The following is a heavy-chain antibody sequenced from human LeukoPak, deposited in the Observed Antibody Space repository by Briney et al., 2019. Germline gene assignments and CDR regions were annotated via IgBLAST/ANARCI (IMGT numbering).Heavy chain of an antibody. CDR1: GGTFSSYA. CDR3: ATDRSDDYYLFHFEY. Sequence: ASVKVSCKASGGTFSSYAISWVRQAPGQGLEWMGGIIPIFGTANYAQKFQGRVTMTEDTSTDTAYMELSSLRSDDTAVYYCATDRSDDYYLFHFEYWGQGTPVTVSS. V-gene: IGHV1-69*06. D-gene: IGHD3-16*01. J-gene: IGHJ4*02. CDR2: IIPIFGTA.